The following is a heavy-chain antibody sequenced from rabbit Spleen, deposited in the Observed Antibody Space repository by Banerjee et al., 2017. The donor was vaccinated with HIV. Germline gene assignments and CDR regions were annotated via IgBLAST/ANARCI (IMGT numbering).Heavy chain of an antibody. J-gene: IGHJ4*01. CDR2: IYTGNLKT. CDR3: ARDTGSGHYIDAYFDL. V-gene: IGHV1S45*01. CDR1: GIDFTKYY. Sequence: QEQLTETGGGLVQPGGSLTLSCKASGIDFTKYYISWVRQAPGKGLEWIGCIYTGNLKTYYASWAKGRFTISKTSSTTVTLQMTSLTVADTATYFCARDTGSGHYIDAYFDLWGPGTLVTVS. D-gene: IGHD1-1*01.